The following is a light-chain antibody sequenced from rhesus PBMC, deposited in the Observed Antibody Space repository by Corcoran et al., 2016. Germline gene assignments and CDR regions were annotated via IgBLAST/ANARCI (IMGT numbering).Light chain of an antibody. CDR3: LQFNSDPWT. CDR2: KAS. CDR1: QGISSY. Sequence: DIQMTQSPSSLSASVGDRVTITCRASQGISSYLSWYQQKTGKAPKPLIYKASRLESGDPSRFSGGGSGTDFTLTINSLQPEDFATHYCLQFNSDPWTFDQGTKVEIK. J-gene: IGKJ1*01. V-gene: IGKV1-43*02.